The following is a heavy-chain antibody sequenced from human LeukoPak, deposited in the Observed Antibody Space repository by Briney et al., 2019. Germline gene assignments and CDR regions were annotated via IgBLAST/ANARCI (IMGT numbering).Heavy chain of an antibody. Sequence: GASVKVSCKASGGTFSSYAISWVRQAPGQGLEWMGGIIPIFGTANYAQKFQGRVTITTDESTSTAYMELSSLRSEDTAVYYCARVSRVVRSYYDSSGYYVGPPDYWGQGTLVTVSS. CDR2: IIPIFGTA. CDR3: ARVSRVVRSYYDSSGYYVGPPDY. V-gene: IGHV1-69*05. D-gene: IGHD3-22*01. CDR1: GGTFSSYA. J-gene: IGHJ4*02.